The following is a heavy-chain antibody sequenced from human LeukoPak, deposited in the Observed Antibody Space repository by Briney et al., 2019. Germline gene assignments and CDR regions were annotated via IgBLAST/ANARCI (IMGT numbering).Heavy chain of an antibody. J-gene: IGHJ3*02. D-gene: IGHD3-22*01. CDR2: FDPEDGET. V-gene: IGHV1-24*01. CDR1: GYTLTELS. CDR3: ATGYRGITMIVVARGAFDI. Sequence: ASVKVSFKVSGYTLTELSMHWVRQAPGRELEWMGGFDPEDGETIYAQKFQGRVTMTEDTSTDTAYLELSSLRSEDTAVYYCATGYRGITMIVVARGAFDIWGQGTMVTVSS.